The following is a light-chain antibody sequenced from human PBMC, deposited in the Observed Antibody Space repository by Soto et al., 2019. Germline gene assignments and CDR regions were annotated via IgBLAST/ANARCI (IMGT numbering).Light chain of an antibody. V-gene: IGKV1-33*01. CDR2: DAS. CDR1: QDISHY. J-gene: IGKJ1*01. Sequence: DIQMTQSPSSLSASVVDTVTITFQASQDISHYLNWYQQKPGKALKLLIYDASNLHPGVPSRFRGSGSGTEFSFNITSLQPEDVATYYCQQYDDLPITFGQGTKVDIK. CDR3: QQYDDLPIT.